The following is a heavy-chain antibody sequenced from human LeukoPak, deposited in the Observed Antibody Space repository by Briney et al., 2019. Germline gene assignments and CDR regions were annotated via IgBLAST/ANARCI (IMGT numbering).Heavy chain of an antibody. Sequence: GGSLRLSCAASGFTFSSYAMHWVRQAPGKGLEWVAVISYDGSNKYYADSVRGRFTISRDNSKNTLYLQMNSLRAEDTAVYYCARLTVTTLFAFDIWGQGTMVTVSS. CDR1: GFTFSSYA. D-gene: IGHD4-11*01. V-gene: IGHV3-30-3*01. CDR2: ISYDGSNK. J-gene: IGHJ3*02. CDR3: ARLTVTTLFAFDI.